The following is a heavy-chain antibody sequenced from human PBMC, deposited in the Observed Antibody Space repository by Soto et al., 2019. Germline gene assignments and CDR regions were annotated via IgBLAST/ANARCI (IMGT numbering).Heavy chain of an antibody. J-gene: IGHJ6*02. Sequence: QVQLQESGPGLVRPSGTLSLTCAVFGDSIDGSHWWTWVRQPPGKGLDWIGEIYVSGSTNYNPSLKSRVTISMDRSVNQFSLRLNSVTAAATAVYYCARGGGYCVDVWGQGTTVTVSS. CDR3: ARGGGYCVDV. CDR2: IYVSGST. V-gene: IGHV4-4*02. CDR1: GDSIDGSHW. D-gene: IGHD3-16*01.